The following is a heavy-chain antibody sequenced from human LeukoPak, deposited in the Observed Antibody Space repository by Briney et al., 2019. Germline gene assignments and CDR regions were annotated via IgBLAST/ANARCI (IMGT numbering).Heavy chain of an antibody. CDR3: ARDQESQNSFGY. V-gene: IGHV1-2*02. Sequence: GASVKVSCKASGYTFTGYYMHWVRQAPGQGLEWMGWINPNSGGTDYAQKFQGRVTMTRDTSISTAYMELSRLRSDDTAVYYCARDQESQNSFGYWGQGTLVTVSS. J-gene: IGHJ4*02. CDR1: GYTFTGYY. CDR2: INPNSGGT.